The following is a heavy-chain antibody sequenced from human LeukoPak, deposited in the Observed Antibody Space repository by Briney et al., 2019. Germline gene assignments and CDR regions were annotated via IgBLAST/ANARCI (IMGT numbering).Heavy chain of an antibody. CDR3: ARDPYNGYYGDDYYYYMDV. CDR2: ISSNGGST. CDR1: GFTFSSYA. J-gene: IGHJ6*03. V-gene: IGHV3-64*01. D-gene: IGHD4-17*01. Sequence: GGSLRLSCAASGFTFSSYAMHWVRQAPGKGLEYVSAISSNGGSTYYANSVKGRFTISRDNSKNTLYLQMNSLRAEDTAVYYCARDPYNGYYGDDYYYYMDVWGKGTTVTISS.